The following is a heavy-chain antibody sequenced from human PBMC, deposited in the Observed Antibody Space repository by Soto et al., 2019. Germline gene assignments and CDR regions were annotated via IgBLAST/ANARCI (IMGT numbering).Heavy chain of an antibody. CDR3: ARDLNYGLFDY. V-gene: IGHV1-69*04. CDR2: IIPILGIA. Sequence: GASVKVSCKASGGTFSSYTISWVRQAPGQGLEWMGRIIPILGIANYAQKFQGRFTISRDNAKNSLYLQMNSLRAEDPAVYYCARDLNYGLFDYWGQGTLVTVSS. D-gene: IGHD4-17*01. J-gene: IGHJ4*02. CDR1: GGTFSSYT.